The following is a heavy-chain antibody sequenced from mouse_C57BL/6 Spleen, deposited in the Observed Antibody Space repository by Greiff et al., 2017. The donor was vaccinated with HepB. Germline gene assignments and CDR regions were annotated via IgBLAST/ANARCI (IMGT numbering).Heavy chain of an antibody. J-gene: IGHJ2*01. D-gene: IGHD2-4*01. CDR3: ARSYYDYDEGYFDY. Sequence: VQLQQSGAELAGPGASVKLSCKASGYTFTSYGISWVKQRTGQGLEWIGEIYPRSGNTYYNEKFKGKATLTADKSSSTAYMELRSLTSEDSAVYFCARSYYDYDEGYFDYWGQGTTLTVSS. V-gene: IGHV1-81*01. CDR1: GYTFTSYG. CDR2: IYPRSGNT.